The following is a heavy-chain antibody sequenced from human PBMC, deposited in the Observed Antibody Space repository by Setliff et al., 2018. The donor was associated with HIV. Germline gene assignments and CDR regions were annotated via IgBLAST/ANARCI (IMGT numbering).Heavy chain of an antibody. V-gene: IGHV5-51*01. J-gene: IGHJ3*02. Sequence: PGESLKISCRASGYSFTDYWIGWVRQVPGKGLECMGIIYPGDSETKYSPSFQGQVTISVDKSFNAAYLQWSSLRASDTTMYYCARVSRNLYGHLDGFDIWGHGTMVTVSS. CDR3: ARVSRNLYGHLDGFDI. D-gene: IGHD3-10*01. CDR1: GYSFTDYW. CDR2: IYPGDSET.